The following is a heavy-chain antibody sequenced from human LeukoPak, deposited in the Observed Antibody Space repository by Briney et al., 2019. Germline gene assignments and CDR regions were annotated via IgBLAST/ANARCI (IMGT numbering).Heavy chain of an antibody. Sequence: SGGSLRLSCAASGFTFSSYGIHWVRQAPGKGLEWVAFIRYDGSNKYYVESVKGRFTISRDNSKNTLYLQMNSLRAEDTAVYYCARDSSTYYYGSGSYGGSVDYWGQGTLVTVSS. CDR3: ARDSSTYYYGSGSYGGSVDY. CDR2: IRYDGSNK. V-gene: IGHV3-30*02. D-gene: IGHD3-10*01. CDR1: GFTFSSYG. J-gene: IGHJ4*02.